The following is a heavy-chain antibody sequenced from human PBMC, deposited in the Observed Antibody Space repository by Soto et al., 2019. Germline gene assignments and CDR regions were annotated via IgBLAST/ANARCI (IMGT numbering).Heavy chain of an antibody. Sequence: EVQLVQSGGDLVQPGGSLRLSCVASGFTFRTYWMTWVRQAPGLGLEWVAGIKEDASEELYVDSVKGRFSVSRDNAKNSLYLQLNSLSAGDTAVYYCATAISSPFRSFDYWGQGSLVTVSS. J-gene: IGHJ4*02. D-gene: IGHD3-16*01. V-gene: IGHV3-7*01. CDR2: IKEDASEE. CDR1: GFTFRTYW. CDR3: ATAISSPFRSFDY.